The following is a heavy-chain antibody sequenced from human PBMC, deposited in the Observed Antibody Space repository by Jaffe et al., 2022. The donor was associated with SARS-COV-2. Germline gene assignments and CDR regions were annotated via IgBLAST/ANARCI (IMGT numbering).Heavy chain of an antibody. CDR1: GGSISSGGYY. CDR3: ARNNRSGWFDP. V-gene: IGHV4-31*03. Sequence: QVQLQESGPGLVKPSQTLSLTCTVSGGSISSGGYYWSWIRQHPGKGLEWIGYIYNSGTTYYNPSLKSRLSTSIDTSKNQFSLKLSSVTAADTAVYYCARNNRSGWFDPWGQGTLVTVSS. CDR2: IYNSGTT. J-gene: IGHJ5*02. D-gene: IGHD3-10*01.